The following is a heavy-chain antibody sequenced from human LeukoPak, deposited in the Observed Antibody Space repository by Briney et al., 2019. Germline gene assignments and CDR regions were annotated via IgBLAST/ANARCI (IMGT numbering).Heavy chain of an antibody. V-gene: IGHV4-34*01. CDR1: GGSFSGYY. D-gene: IGHD6-6*01. CDR2: INHSGSN. CDR3: AREGRGSSSFYYYMDV. Sequence: SETXXLTXAXXGGSFSGYYWSWIRQPPGKGLEWIGEINHSGSNNYNPSLKSRVTISVEKYKKQFSLKLSSVTAADTAVYYCAREGRGSSSFYYYMDVWGKGTTVTVSS. J-gene: IGHJ6*03.